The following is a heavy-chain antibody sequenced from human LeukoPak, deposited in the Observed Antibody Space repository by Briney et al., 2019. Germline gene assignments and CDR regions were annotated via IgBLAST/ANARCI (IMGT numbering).Heavy chain of an antibody. Sequence: PGGSLRLSCAASGFTVSSNYMSWVRQAPGKGLEWVSVIYSGGSTYYADSVKGRLTISRDNSKNTLYLQMNSLRAEDTAVYYCARDRTYYYDYGMDVWGQGTTVTVSS. D-gene: IGHD1/OR15-1a*01. J-gene: IGHJ6*02. CDR1: GFTVSSNY. CDR2: IYSGGST. V-gene: IGHV3-53*01. CDR3: ARDRTYYYDYGMDV.